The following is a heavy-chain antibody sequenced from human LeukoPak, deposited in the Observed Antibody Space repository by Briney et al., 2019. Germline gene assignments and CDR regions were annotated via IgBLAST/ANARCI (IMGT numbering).Heavy chain of an antibody. CDR3: ARRAGAYSHPYDY. CDR2: ISESGTTT. CDR1: GFTFNTIG. J-gene: IGHJ4*02. D-gene: IGHD4/OR15-4a*01. Sequence: PGGSLRLSCAASGFTFNTIGMTWVRQAPGKGLEWVSGISESGTTTYYADSVKGRFTVSRDNSKNTLYLQMNSLRAEDTAVYYCARRAGAYSHPYDYWGQGTLVTVSS. V-gene: IGHV3-23*01.